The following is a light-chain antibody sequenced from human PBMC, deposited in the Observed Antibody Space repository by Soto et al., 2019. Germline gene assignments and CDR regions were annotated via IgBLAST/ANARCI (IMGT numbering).Light chain of an antibody. Sequence: QSALTQPASVSGSPGQSITISCTGTSSDVGGYNYFSWYQQPPGKAPKLMIYEVSNRPSGVSNRFSGSKSGNTASLTISGLQAEDEADYYCSSYTSSSTLYVFGTGTKLTVL. J-gene: IGLJ1*01. CDR2: EVS. CDR1: SSDVGGYNY. V-gene: IGLV2-14*01. CDR3: SSYTSSSTLYV.